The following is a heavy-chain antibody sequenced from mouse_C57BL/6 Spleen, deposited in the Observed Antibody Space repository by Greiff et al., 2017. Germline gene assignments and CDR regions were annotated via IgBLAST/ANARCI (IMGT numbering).Heavy chain of an antibody. Sequence: QVQLQQSGPELVKPGASVKISCKASGYAFSSSWMNWVKQRPGKGLEWIGRIYPGDGDTNYNGKFKGKATLTADKSYSTVYMQLSSLTSEDSAVYVCARGPLTGPYFDYWGQGTTLTVSS. CDR3: ARGPLTGPYFDY. J-gene: IGHJ2*01. CDR2: IYPGDGDT. V-gene: IGHV1-82*01. CDR1: GYAFSSSW. D-gene: IGHD4-1*01.